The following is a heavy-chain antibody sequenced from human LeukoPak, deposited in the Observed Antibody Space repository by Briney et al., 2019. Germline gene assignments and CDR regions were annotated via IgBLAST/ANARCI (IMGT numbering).Heavy chain of an antibody. J-gene: IGHJ4*02. D-gene: IGHD6-13*01. CDR3: ARPRAAAGLCYFDC. CDR2: IYHSAST. Sequence: SSPLSLTCAVSGDSITSYNWWSWVSQTPGKGLEWIGEIYHSASTNYNPSLKSRVTISVDKSKNQFSLNLSSVTAADTAVYYCARPRAAAGLCYFDCWGQGTLVTVAT. CDR1: GDSITSYNW. V-gene: IGHV4-4*02.